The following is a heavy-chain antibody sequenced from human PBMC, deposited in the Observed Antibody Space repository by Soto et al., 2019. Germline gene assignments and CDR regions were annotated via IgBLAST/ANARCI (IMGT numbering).Heavy chain of an antibody. D-gene: IGHD2-15*01. J-gene: IGHJ4*02. V-gene: IGHV3-23*01. CDR3: AKDAVVVAATPVSFNY. CDR1: GFTFSSYA. CDR2: ISGSGGST. Sequence: EVQLLESGGGLVQPGGSLRLSCAASGFTFSSYAMSWVRQAPGKGLEWVSAISGSGGSTYYADYVKGRFTISRDTSKNTLYLQMNSLRAEDTDVYYCAKDAVVVAATPVSFNYWGQGTLVTVSS.